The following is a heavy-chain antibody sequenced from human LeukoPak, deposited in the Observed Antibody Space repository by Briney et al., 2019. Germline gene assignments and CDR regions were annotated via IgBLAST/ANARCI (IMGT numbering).Heavy chain of an antibody. CDR2: INHSGST. Sequence: SETLSLTCAVYGGSLSGYYWSWIRQPPGKGLEWIGEINHSGSTNYNPSLKSRVTISVDTSKNQFSLKLSSVTAADTAVYYCARDFWSGYVLWGQGTLVTVSS. CDR3: ARDFWSGYVL. J-gene: IGHJ4*02. V-gene: IGHV4-34*01. CDR1: GGSLSGYY. D-gene: IGHD3-3*01.